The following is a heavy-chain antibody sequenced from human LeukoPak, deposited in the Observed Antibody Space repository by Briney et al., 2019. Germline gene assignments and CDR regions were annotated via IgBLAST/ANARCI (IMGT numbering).Heavy chain of an antibody. D-gene: IGHD1-1*01. CDR2: IYTSGST. J-gene: IGHJ4*02. CDR3: AGDTKN. Sequence: SETLSLTCTVSGYSISSGYYWGWIRQPAGKGLEWIGRIYTSGSTNYNPSLKSRVTISIDTSKNQFSLKLNSVTAADTAVYYCAGDTKNWGQGTLVTVSS. CDR1: GYSISSGYY. V-gene: IGHV4-61*02.